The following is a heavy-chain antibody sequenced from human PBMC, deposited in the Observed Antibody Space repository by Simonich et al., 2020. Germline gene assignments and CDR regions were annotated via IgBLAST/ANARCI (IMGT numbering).Heavy chain of an antibody. CDR3: ARDGGNCSGGSCYWYFDL. CDR1: GYTFTGSS. CDR2: INPNTGGT. V-gene: IGHV1-2*06. D-gene: IGHD2-15*01. J-gene: IGHJ2*01. Sequence: QVQLVQSGAEVKKPGASVKVSCKASGYTFTGSSMHWVRKAQGQGRECMGRINPNTGGTNYEKKFQGRVTMTRDTSISTAYMGLSRLRSDDTAVYYCARDGGNCSGGSCYWYFDLWGRGTLVTVSS.